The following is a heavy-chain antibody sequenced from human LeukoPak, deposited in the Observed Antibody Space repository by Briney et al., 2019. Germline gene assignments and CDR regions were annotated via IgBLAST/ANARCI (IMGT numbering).Heavy chain of an antibody. D-gene: IGHD1-26*01. CDR2: ISAYSGNT. CDR1: GYTFTSYG. CDR3: ARDPGSGSDRFAY. V-gene: IGHV1-18*01. J-gene: IGHJ4*02. Sequence: ASVKVSCNASGYTFTSYGISWVRQAPGQGLEWMGWISAYSGNTRYAQRLQGRVTMTTDTSTSTAYMELTSLRSDDTAVYYCARDPGSGSDRFAYWGQGTLVTVSS.